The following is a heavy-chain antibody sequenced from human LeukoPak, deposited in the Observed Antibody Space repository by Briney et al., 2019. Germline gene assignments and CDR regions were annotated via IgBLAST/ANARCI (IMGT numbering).Heavy chain of an antibody. V-gene: IGHV4-34*01. Sequence: SETLSLTCAVYGGSFSGYYWSWIRQPPGKGLEWIGEINHSGSTNYNPSLKSRVTISVDTSKNQFSLKLSSVTAADTAVYYCARETRTYYDFWSGYYTGRFQHWGQGTLVTVSS. CDR1: GGSFSGYY. CDR3: ARETRTYYDFWSGYYTGRFQH. D-gene: IGHD3-3*01. J-gene: IGHJ1*01. CDR2: INHSGST.